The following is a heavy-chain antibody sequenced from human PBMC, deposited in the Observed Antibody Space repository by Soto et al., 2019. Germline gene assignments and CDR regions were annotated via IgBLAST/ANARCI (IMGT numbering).Heavy chain of an antibody. V-gene: IGHV3-23*04. CDR3: VKDDGGYPSTAPH. D-gene: IGHD4-17*01. Sequence: EVRLVESGGGLVQPGGSLRLSCAASGITISNYPMSWVRQAPGKGLDWVLGISGSGDTTYYADSAKGRFTISKDISKNSLFLQLDSLRVEDSALYFCVKDDGGYPSTAPHWGQGTLVTVSP. CDR1: GITISNYP. CDR2: ISGSGDTT. J-gene: IGHJ4*02.